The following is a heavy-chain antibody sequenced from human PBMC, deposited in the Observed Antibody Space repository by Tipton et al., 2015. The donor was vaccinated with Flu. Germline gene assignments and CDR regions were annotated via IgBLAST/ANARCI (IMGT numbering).Heavy chain of an antibody. J-gene: IGHJ3*02. CDR3: APRLTGDAFDI. D-gene: IGHD7-27*01. V-gene: IGHV4-39*07. Sequence: LRLSCTVSGGSISSSSYYWGWIRQPPGKGLEWIGSIYYSGSTYYNPSLKSRVTISVDTSKNQFSLKLSSVTAADTAVYYCAPRLTGDAFDIWGQGTRVTVSS. CDR2: IYYSGST. CDR1: GGSISSSSYY.